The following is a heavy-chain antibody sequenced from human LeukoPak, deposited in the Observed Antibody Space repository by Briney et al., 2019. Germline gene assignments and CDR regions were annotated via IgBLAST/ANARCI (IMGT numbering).Heavy chain of an antibody. D-gene: IGHD2-2*02. CDR3: ARLPQYQLLYRPGIDY. V-gene: IGHV4-30-4*08. CDR1: GGSISSGDYY. Sequence: PSETLSLTCTVSGGSISSGDYYWSWIRQPPGKGLEWIGYIYYSGSTYYNPSLKSRVTISVDTSKNQFSLKLSSVTAADTAVYYCARLPQYQLLYRPGIDYWGQGTLVTVSS. CDR2: IYYSGST. J-gene: IGHJ4*02.